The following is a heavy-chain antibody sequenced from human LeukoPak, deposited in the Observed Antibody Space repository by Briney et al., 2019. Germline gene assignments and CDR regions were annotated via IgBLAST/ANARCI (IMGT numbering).Heavy chain of an antibody. CDR3: WRDSALRYCSSTSCYAGGWFDP. CDR1: GGSFSGYY. V-gene: IGHV4-59*01. D-gene: IGHD2-2*01. J-gene: IGHJ5*02. CDR2: IYYSGST. Sequence: SETLSLTCAVYGGSFSGYYWSWIRQPPGKGLEWIGYIYYSGSTNYNASLKRRVNISEEKSKKQFSLKQKYVDAGDKAVYYLWRDSALRYCSSTSCYAGGWFDPWGQGTLVTVSS.